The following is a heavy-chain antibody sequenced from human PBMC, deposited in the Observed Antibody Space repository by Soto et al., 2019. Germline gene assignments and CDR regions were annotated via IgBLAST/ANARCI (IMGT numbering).Heavy chain of an antibody. J-gene: IGHJ5*02. Sequence: QLQLQESGPGLVKPSETLSLTCTVSGGSISSSSYYWRWIRQPPGKGLEWIGSIYYSGSTYYNPSLKGRGTISVDPPKTPSTLKRSGLTAADTAVYYGARHDHGDSTVVPWAQGTEVSVSS. D-gene: IGHD2-15*01. CDR2: IYYSGST. CDR1: GGSISSSSYY. V-gene: IGHV4-39*01. CDR3: ARHDHGDSTVVP.